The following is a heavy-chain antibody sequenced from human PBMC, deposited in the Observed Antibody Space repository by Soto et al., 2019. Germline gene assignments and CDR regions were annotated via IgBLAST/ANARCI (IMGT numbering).Heavy chain of an antibody. Sequence: LSLTCAVSGGSISSGGYSWSWIRQPPGKGLEWIGYIYHSGSTYYNPSLKSRVTISVDRSKNQFSLKLSSVTAADTAIYYCARARQYYDCELDPWGQGTLVTVSS. V-gene: IGHV4-30-2*01. D-gene: IGHD3-16*01. CDR3: ARARQYYDCELDP. CDR2: IYHSGST. J-gene: IGHJ5*02. CDR1: GGSISSGGYS.